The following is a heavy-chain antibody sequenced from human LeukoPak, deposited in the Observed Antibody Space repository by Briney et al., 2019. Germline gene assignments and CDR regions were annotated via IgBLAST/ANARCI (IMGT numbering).Heavy chain of an antibody. CDR1: GYPFRSYV. V-gene: IGHV1-3*01. CDR2: INPANGNT. D-gene: IGHD5-18*01. J-gene: IGHJ4*02. CDR3: ARDGYDADGYLDY. Sequence: ASVKVSCKASGYPFRSYVIHWLRQAPGQNLEWIGWINPANGNTKYSRNFQGRVTITRDTSASVVYMELSSLTYEDTAVYFCARDGYDADGYLDYWGQGALVPVSS.